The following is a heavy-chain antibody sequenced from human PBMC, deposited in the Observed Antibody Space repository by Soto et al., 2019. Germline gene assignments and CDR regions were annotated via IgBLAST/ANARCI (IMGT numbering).Heavy chain of an antibody. CDR3: AKPPDYNWNDY. Sequence: GGSLRLSCAASGFTFSSYAMSWVHQAPGKGLEWISAVSGSGGSTYYADSVKGRFTISRDNSKDTLYLQMNNLRAEDTAVYYCAKPPDYNWNDYCGQGTLVTVSS. D-gene: IGHD1-20*01. J-gene: IGHJ4*02. V-gene: IGHV3-23*01. CDR1: GFTFSSYA. CDR2: VSGSGGST.